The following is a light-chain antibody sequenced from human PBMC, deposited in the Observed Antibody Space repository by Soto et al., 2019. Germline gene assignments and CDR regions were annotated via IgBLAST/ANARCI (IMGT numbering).Light chain of an antibody. Sequence: DIQLTQSPSFLSASVGERVTITCRASQGISSYLAWYQQTPGKAPKLLIYASSTLQSGVPSRFSGSGYGTEFTLTISSLQPEDFATYYCQQLNTFPVTFGQGTRLDI. J-gene: IGKJ5*01. CDR3: QQLNTFPVT. CDR2: ASS. V-gene: IGKV1-9*01. CDR1: QGISSY.